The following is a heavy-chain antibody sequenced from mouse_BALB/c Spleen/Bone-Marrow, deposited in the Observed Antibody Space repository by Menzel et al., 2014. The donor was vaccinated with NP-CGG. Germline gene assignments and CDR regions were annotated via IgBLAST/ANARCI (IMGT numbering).Heavy chain of an antibody. D-gene: IGHD4-1*01. CDR3: TRGGNWDDFDY. CDR1: GFTFSSFG. J-gene: IGHJ2*01. Sequence: EVQLQESGGGLVQPGGSRKLSCAASGFTFSSFGMHWVRQTPEKGLEWVAYISSGSSTIYYADTVKGRFTISRDNPKNTLFLQVTSLRSEDTAMYYCTRGGNWDDFDYWGQGTTLTVSP. V-gene: IGHV5-17*02. CDR2: ISSGSSTI.